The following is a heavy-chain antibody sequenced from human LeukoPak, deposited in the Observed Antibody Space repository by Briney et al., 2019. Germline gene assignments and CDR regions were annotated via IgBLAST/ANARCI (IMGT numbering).Heavy chain of an antibody. CDR3: ARTVTAMDMYYFDY. Sequence: PSQTLSLTCTVSGGSTSSGGYYWSWIRQHPGKGLEWIGYIYYSGSTYYNPSLKSRVTISVDTSKNQFSLKLSSVTAADTAVYYCARTVTAMDMYYFDYWGQGTLVTVSS. CDR2: IYYSGST. V-gene: IGHV4-31*03. CDR1: GGSTSSGGYY. D-gene: IGHD5-18*01. J-gene: IGHJ4*02.